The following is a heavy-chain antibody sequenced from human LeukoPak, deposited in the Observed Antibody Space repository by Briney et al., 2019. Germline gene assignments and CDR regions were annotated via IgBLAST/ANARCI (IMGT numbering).Heavy chain of an antibody. CDR3: ARGRGSGHKENWFDP. CDR1: GYAFTTYD. J-gene: IGHJ5*02. CDR2: MNPNSGNT. Sequence: ASVKVSCKASGYAFTTYDINWVRQATGQGLEWMGWMNPNSGNTGYTQKFQGRVTMTRNTSISTAYMELSSLRSEDTAVYYCARGRGSGHKENWFDPWGQGTLVTVSS. V-gene: IGHV1-8*01. D-gene: IGHD6-19*01.